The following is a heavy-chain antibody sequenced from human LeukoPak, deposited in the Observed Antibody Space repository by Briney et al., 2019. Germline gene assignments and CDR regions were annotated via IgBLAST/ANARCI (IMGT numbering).Heavy chain of an antibody. CDR1: GGSFSGYY. Sequence: SETLPLTCAVSGGSFSGYYWSWIRQPPGKGLEWIGEINHSGSTNYNPSLKSRVTISVDTSKNQFSRKLSSVTAADTAVYYCARGQQRHKNWFDPWGQETLVTVSS. D-gene: IGHD2-2*01. CDR2: INHSGST. J-gene: IGHJ5*02. V-gene: IGHV4-34*01. CDR3: ARGQQRHKNWFDP.